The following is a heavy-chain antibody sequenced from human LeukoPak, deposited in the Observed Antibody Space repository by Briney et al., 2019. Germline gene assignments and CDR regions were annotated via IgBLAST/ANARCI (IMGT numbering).Heavy chain of an antibody. J-gene: IGHJ5*02. V-gene: IGHV4-4*02. Sequence: PSETLSLTCAVSGGSISSSNWWSWVRQHPGKGLEWIGEIYHSGSTNYSPPLKSRVTISVDKSKNQFSLKLSSVTAADTAVYYCARGYSSSWYFNWFDPWGQGTLVTVSS. D-gene: IGHD6-13*01. CDR2: IYHSGST. CDR3: ARGYSSSWYFNWFDP. CDR1: GGSISSSNW.